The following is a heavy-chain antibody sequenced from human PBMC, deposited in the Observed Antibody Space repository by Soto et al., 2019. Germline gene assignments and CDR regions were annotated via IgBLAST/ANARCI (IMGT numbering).Heavy chain of an antibody. CDR1: GGTFSSYA. CDR3: ASPDYDFWSGFPVMSNPEYGMDV. D-gene: IGHD3-3*01. J-gene: IGHJ6*02. CDR2: IIPIFGTA. Sequence: GASVKVSCKASGGTFSSYAISRVRQAPGQGLEWMGGIIPIFGTANYAQKFQGRVTITADESTSTAYMELSSLRSEDTAVYYCASPDYDFWSGFPVMSNPEYGMDVWGQGTTVTVSS. V-gene: IGHV1-69*13.